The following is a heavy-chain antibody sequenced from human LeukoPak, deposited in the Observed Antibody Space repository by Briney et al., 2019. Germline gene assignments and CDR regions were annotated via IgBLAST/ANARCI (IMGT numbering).Heavy chain of an antibody. D-gene: IGHD6-19*01. CDR2: IYYSGTT. CDR3: ARDLRYSSGWSASGMDV. CDR1: GGSISSYY. J-gene: IGHJ6*03. Sequence: SETLSLTCTVSGGSISSYYWNWIRQPPGKGLEWIGYIYYSGTTNYNPSLKSRVSMSVDTSKNQFSLKLSSVTAADTAVYCCARDLRYSSGWSASGMDVWGKGTTVTISS. V-gene: IGHV4-59*01.